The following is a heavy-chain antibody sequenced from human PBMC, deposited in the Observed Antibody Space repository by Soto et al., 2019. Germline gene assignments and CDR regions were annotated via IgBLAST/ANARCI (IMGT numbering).Heavy chain of an antibody. V-gene: IGHV4-39*01. D-gene: IGHD2-15*01. CDR2: IYYSGST. CDR3: ARHTPAISISDH. J-gene: IGHJ4*02. Sequence: LSLTCTVSGGSISSSSYYWGWIRQPPGKGLEWIGSIYYSGSTYYNPSLKSRVTISVDTSKNQFSLKLSSVTAADTAVYYCARHTPAISISDHWGQGTLVTVSS. CDR1: GGSISSSSYY.